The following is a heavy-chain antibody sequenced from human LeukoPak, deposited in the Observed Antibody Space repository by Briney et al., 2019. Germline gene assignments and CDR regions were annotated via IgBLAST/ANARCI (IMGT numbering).Heavy chain of an antibody. CDR3: ARDGPRYCSSTSCYHGFDY. D-gene: IGHD2-2*01. CDR2: ISAYNGNT. V-gene: IGHV1-18*01. CDR1: GYTFTSYV. Sequence: ASVKVSCKASGYTFTSYVISWVRQAPGQGLEWMGWISAYNGNTNYAQKLQGRVTMTTDTSTSTAYMELRSLRSDDTAVYYCARDGPRYCSSTSCYHGFDYWGQGTLVTVSS. J-gene: IGHJ4*02.